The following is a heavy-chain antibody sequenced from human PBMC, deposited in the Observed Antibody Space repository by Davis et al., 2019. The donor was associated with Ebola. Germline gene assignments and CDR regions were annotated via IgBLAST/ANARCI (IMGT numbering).Heavy chain of an antibody. CDR1: GYTFTSYY. CDR3: ARGTSSGWLGNWFDP. CDR2: INPSGGST. D-gene: IGHD6-19*01. J-gene: IGHJ5*02. V-gene: IGHV1-46*01. Sequence: ASVKVSCKASGYTFTSYYMHWVRQAPGQGLEWMGIINPSGGSTSYAQKFQGRVTITADESTSTAYMELRSLRSDDTAVYYCARGTSSGWLGNWFDPWGQGTLVTVSS.